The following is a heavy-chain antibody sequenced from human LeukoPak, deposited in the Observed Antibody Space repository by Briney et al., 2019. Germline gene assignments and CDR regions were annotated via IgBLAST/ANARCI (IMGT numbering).Heavy chain of an antibody. V-gene: IGHV3-33*08. D-gene: IGHD2-15*01. J-gene: IGHJ5*02. CDR3: ARSFSGSPWAPFDP. CDR1: GFTFSSYW. Sequence: GGSLRLSCAASGFTFSSYWMSWVRQAPGKGLEWVAFIRYDGSNKYYADSVKGRFAISRDKSKNTLYLQMNSLRAEDTAVYYCARSFSGSPWAPFDPWGQGTLVTVSS. CDR2: IRYDGSNK.